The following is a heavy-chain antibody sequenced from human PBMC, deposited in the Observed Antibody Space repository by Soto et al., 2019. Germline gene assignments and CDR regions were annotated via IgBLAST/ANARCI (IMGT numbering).Heavy chain of an antibody. CDR3: ARDPSEWELPSPYYYYGMEV. CDR1: GFTFSSYA. CDR2: ISYDGSNK. V-gene: IGHV3-30-3*01. Sequence: HPGGSLRLSCAASGFTFSSYAMHWVRQAPGKGLEWVAVISYDGSNKYYADSVKGRFTISRDNSKNTLYLQMNSLRAEDTAVYYCARDPSEWELPSPYYYYGMEVWGQGTTVTVSS. D-gene: IGHD1-26*01. J-gene: IGHJ6*02.